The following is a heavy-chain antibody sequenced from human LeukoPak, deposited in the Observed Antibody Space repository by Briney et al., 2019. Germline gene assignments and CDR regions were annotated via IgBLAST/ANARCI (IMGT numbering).Heavy chain of an antibody. CDR1: GGSISSGSYY. V-gene: IGHV4-39*01. J-gene: IGHJ4*02. Sequence: PSETLSLTCTVSGGSISSGSYYWGWIRQPPGKGLEWIGSIYYSGSTYYNPSLKSRVTISVDTSKNQFSLKLSSVTAADTAVYYCARQAGARIQLWFLSDYWGQGTLVTVSS. CDR2: IYYSGST. CDR3: ARQAGARIQLWFLSDY. D-gene: IGHD5-18*01.